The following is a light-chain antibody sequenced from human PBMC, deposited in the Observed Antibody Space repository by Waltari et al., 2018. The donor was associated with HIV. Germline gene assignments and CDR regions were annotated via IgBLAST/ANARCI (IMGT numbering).Light chain of an antibody. CDR3: SSYTSSSPYA. J-gene: IGLJ1*01. CDR1: SSDVGGYNY. Sequence: QSALTQPASVSGSPGQSITISCTGTSSDVGGYNYVSWYQQHPGKAPKLMIYEVSNRPSGVSNRFSGSMSGNTASLTISGRQAEDEADYYCSSYTSSSPYAFGTGTKVTVL. CDR2: EVS. V-gene: IGLV2-14*01.